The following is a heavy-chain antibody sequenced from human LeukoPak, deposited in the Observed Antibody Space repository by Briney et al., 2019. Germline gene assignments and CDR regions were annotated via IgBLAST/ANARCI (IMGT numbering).Heavy chain of an antibody. Sequence: ASVKVSCKASGYTFTGHYMHWVRQAPGQGPEWMGWINPKSGVTNYAQTLQGRVTMTRDTSISMVYMELSRLTTDDMAVYFCARALRYDDSSGYYAYWGQGTLVTVSS. CDR3: ARALRYDDSSGYYAY. D-gene: IGHD3-22*01. J-gene: IGHJ4*02. CDR2: INPKSGVT. CDR1: GYTFTGHY. V-gene: IGHV1-2*02.